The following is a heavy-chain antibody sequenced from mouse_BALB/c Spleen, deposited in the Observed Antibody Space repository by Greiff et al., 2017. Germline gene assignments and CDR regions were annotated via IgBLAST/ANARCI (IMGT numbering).Heavy chain of an antibody. D-gene: IGHD2-4*01. CDR1: GYTFSSYW. CDR2: ILPGSGST. Sequence: QVQLQQSGAELMKPGASVKISCKATGYTFSSYWIEWVKQRPGHGLEWIGEILPGSGSTNYNEKFKGKATFTADTSSNTAYMQLSSLTSEDSAVYYCARDYDFTVYYAMDYWGQGTSVTVSS. V-gene: IGHV1-9*01. CDR3: ARDYDFTVYYAMDY. J-gene: IGHJ4*01.